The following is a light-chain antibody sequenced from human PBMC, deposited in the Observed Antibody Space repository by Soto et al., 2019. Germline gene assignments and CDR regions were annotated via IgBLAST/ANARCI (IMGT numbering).Light chain of an antibody. Sequence: DIQMTQSPSSLSASVGDRVTVTCRASQSISAHLNWYQQKPGKAPKLLIYGAFSLQSGVPSRVSGSGSGTDFSLTISSLQPEDFATYYCQQSYSTPYTFGQGTKLE. CDR1: QSISAH. V-gene: IGKV1-39*01. CDR2: GAF. CDR3: QQSYSTPYT. J-gene: IGKJ2*01.